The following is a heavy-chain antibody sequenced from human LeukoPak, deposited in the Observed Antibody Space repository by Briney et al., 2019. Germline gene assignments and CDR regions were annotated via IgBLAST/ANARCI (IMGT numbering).Heavy chain of an antibody. D-gene: IGHD5-18*01. Sequence: GGSLRLSCAASGFTFSSYEMNWVRQAPGKGLEWVSYISSGGNTIYYADSVKGRFTISRDNAKNSLYLQINSLRAEDTAVYYCAREGTAMVSFDYWGQGTLVTVSS. V-gene: IGHV3-48*03. CDR2: ISSGGNTI. CDR3: AREGTAMVSFDY. CDR1: GFTFSSYE. J-gene: IGHJ4*02.